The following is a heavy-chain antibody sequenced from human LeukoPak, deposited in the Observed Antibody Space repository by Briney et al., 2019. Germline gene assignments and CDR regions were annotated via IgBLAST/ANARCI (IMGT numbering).Heavy chain of an antibody. Sequence: GGSLRLSCAASGFTLSSYAMSWVRLAPEKGLEWVSAISGGGDNSYYADSVKGRFTISRDNSKNTLYLQMNSLRAEDTAVYYCAKGDYYYDSSGYYYLSGAFDIWGQGTMVTVSS. CDR2: ISGGGDNS. D-gene: IGHD3-22*01. J-gene: IGHJ3*02. CDR3: AKGDYYYDSSGYYYLSGAFDI. V-gene: IGHV3-23*01. CDR1: GFTLSSYA.